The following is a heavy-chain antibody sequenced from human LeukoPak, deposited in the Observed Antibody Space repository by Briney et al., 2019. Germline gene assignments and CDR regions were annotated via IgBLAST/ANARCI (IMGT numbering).Heavy chain of an antibody. CDR2: MNPNSGNT. CDR1: GYTFTSYD. CDR3: ARATNLYYSSSWYSEDY. V-gene: IGHV1-8*01. Sequence: ASVKVSCKASGYTFTSYDINWVRQATGQGLEWMGWMNPNSGNTGYAQKFQGRVTMTRNTSISTAYMELSSLRSEDTAVYYCARATNLYYSSSWYSEDYWGQGTLVTVSS. J-gene: IGHJ4*02. D-gene: IGHD6-13*01.